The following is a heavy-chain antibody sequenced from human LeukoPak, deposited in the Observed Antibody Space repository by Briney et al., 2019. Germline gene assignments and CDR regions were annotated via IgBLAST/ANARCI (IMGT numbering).Heavy chain of an antibody. CDR3: VRGGYGDYGRGS. CDR2: IYSSDSTT. CDR1: GFTFRSYE. Sequence: GGSLRLSCVASGFTFRSYEMNWVRQAPGKGLEWIAYIYSSDSTTYYADSVKGRFTVSRDNAKNSLYLQMNSLRVEDTAVYYCVRGGYGDYGRGSWGQGTLLTVSS. V-gene: IGHV3-48*03. D-gene: IGHD4-17*01. J-gene: IGHJ5*02.